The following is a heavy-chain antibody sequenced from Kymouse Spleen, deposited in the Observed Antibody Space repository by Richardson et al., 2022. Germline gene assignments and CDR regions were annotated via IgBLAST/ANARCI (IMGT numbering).Heavy chain of an antibody. CDR2: ISSSSSYI. CDR1: GFTFSSYS. D-gene: IGHD3-22*01. CDR3: ARDPDYYDSSGYYPYYYYYGMDV. J-gene: IGHJ6*02. Sequence: EVQLVESGGGLVKPGGSLRLSCAASGFTFSSYSMNWVRQAPGKGLEWVSSISSSSSYIYYADSVKGRFTISRDNAKNSLYLQMNSLRAEDTAVYYCARDPDYYDSSGYYPYYYYYGMDVWGQGTTVTVSS. V-gene: IGHV3-21*03.